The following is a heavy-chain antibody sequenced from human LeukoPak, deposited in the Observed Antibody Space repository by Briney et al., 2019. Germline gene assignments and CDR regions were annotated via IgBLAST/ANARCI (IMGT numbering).Heavy chain of an antibody. V-gene: IGHV1-69*06. CDR1: GGTFSSYA. CDR3: ARDLILTYYDFWSGYSGWFDP. D-gene: IGHD3-3*01. Sequence: ASVKVSCKASGGTFSSYAISWVRQAPGQGLEWMGGIIPIFGTANYAQKFRGRVTITADKSTRTAYMELSSLRSEDTAVYYCARDLILTYYDFWSGYSGWFDPWGQGTLVTVSS. J-gene: IGHJ5*02. CDR2: IIPIFGTA.